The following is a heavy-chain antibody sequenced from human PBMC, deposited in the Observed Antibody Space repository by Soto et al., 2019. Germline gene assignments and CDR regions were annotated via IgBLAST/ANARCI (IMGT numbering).Heavy chain of an antibody. CDR2: ISAYNGNT. D-gene: IGHD1-20*01. CDR3: ARDNRDNWNTWTFDY. J-gene: IGHJ4*02. CDR1: GYPFTSYG. V-gene: IGHV1-18*01. Sequence: DSVKVCFKASGYPFTSYGISWVRQAPGQGLEWMGWISAYNGNTNYAQKLQGRVTMTTDTSTSTAYMELRSLRSDDTAVYYCARDNRDNWNTWTFDYWGQGTMVTVSS.